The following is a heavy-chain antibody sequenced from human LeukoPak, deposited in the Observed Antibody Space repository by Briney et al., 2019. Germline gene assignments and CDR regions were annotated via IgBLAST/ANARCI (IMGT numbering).Heavy chain of an antibody. D-gene: IGHD6-19*01. CDR3: ARQGIAVAGAVDY. Sequence: SETLSLTCTVSGGSISSSSYYWGWIRQPPGKGLEWIGSIYYSGSTYYNPSLKSRVAISVDTSKNQFSLKLSSVTAADTAVYYCARQGIAVAGAVDYWGQGTLVTVSP. CDR1: GGSISSSSYY. CDR2: IYYSGST. J-gene: IGHJ4*02. V-gene: IGHV4-39*01.